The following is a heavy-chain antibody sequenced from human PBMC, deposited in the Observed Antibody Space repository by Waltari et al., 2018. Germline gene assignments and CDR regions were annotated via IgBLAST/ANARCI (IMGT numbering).Heavy chain of an antibody. D-gene: IGHD3-3*01. CDR1: GYTFTGYY. CDR2: INPNSGGT. V-gene: IGHV1-2*02. CDR3: ARNDFWSGKAFDI. J-gene: IGHJ3*02. Sequence: QVQLVQSGAEVKKPGASVKVSCKASGYTFTGYYMHWVRQAPGQGLEWMGWINPNSGGTNDAQKFQGRVTMTRDTSSSTAYMELSRLRSDDTAVYYCARNDFWSGKAFDIWGQGTMVTVSS.